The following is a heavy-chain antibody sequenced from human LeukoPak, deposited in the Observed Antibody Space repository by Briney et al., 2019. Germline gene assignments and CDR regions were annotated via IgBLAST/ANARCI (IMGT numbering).Heavy chain of an antibody. CDR3: ARGEPAFSSGWYTYYFDY. V-gene: IGHV4-59*01. Sequence: SETLSLSCTVSGVSISSYYWSWIRQTPGKGLEWIGYIYYSGTTNYNPSLRSRVAISLDTSKNQFSLKLSSVTAADTAVYYCARGEPAFSSGWYTYYFDYWGQGTLVTVSS. D-gene: IGHD6-19*01. CDR1: GVSISSYY. J-gene: IGHJ4*02. CDR2: IYYSGTT.